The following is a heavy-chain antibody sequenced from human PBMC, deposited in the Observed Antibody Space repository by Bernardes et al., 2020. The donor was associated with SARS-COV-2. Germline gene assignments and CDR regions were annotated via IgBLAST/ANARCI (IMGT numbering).Heavy chain of an antibody. CDR1: GFTFTNYG. CDR3: AREGDTRAFDI. J-gene: IGHJ3*02. D-gene: IGHD2-2*02. Sequence: GGSLRLSCAASGFTFTNYGMHWVRQAPGKGLEWVAVISYGYTNNNYYADSVRGRFTISRDNSKNTLYLQLSSLRAEDTAVYYCAREGDTRAFDIWGQGTMVTVSS. CDR2: ISYGYTNNN. V-gene: IGHV3-30*03.